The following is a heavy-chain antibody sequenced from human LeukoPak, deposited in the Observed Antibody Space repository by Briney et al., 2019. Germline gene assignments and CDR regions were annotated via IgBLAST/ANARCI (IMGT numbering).Heavy chain of an antibody. CDR2: MSGSGDNT. CDR3: ARGWRMTRLFPVDH. D-gene: IGHD4-11*01. V-gene: IGHV3-23*01. CDR1: GFTFSSYA. Sequence: PGGSLRLSCAASGFTFSSYAMNWVRQAPGKGLEWVSGMSGSGDNTYYADSVKGRFTISRDNSENTLYLQMNSLRAEDTAVYFCARGWRMTRLFPVDHWGQGTLVTVSS. J-gene: IGHJ4*02.